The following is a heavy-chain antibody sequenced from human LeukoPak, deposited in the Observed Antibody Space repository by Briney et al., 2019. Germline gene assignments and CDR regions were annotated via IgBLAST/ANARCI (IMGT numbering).Heavy chain of an antibody. D-gene: IGHD2-2*01. CDR2: IYYSGSI. J-gene: IGHJ4*02. Sequence: SETLSLIRTVSGDSVRSGSYYWGWIRQPPGKGLEWIGYIYYSGSINYNPSLQSRVAISVDTYKNQFPLKLNSVTAADTAVYYCAKTAAAPTFDYWVQGTLVTVSS. CDR3: AKTAAAPTFDY. V-gene: IGHV4-61*01. CDR1: GDSVRSGSYY.